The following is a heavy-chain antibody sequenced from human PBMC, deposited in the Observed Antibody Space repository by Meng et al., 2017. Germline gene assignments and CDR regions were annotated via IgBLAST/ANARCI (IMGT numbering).Heavy chain of an antibody. J-gene: IGHJ4*02. CDR3: ARGDYNDGRGFVDY. CDR2: IYYNGIT. V-gene: IGHV4-30-4*01. D-gene: IGHD3-22*01. Sequence: VQLQESGPGLVNPSQTLSLTCSLSGGSINGGYYYWNWIRQSPGKGLEWIGYIYYNGITYYSPSLESHLTMSVDTSNNQFSLKLRSVTAADTAVYYCARGDYNDGRGFVDYWGQGTLVTVSS. CDR1: GGSINGGYYY.